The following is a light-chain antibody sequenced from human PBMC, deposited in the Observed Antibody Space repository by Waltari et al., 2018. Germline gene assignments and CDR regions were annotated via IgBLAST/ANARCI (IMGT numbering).Light chain of an antibody. CDR1: SDDYDSHYF. CDR2: DGA. J-gene: IGLJ2*01. V-gene: IGLV2-23*03. Sequence: ALPQPASVSGSRGPSIAISCTGRSDDYDSHYFVSWYQLLPDQAPNPIIYDGAQRPSGFSPRFSASKSGSTASLTISGLQADDEADYFCCSYGSSYTLVFGGGTRLTVL. CDR3: CSYGSSYTLV.